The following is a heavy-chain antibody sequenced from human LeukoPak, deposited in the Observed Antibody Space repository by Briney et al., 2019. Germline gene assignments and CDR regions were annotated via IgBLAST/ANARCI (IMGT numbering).Heavy chain of an antibody. CDR1: GGSISSSSYY. D-gene: IGHD3-10*01. Sequence: SETLSLTCTVSGGSISSSSYYWGGIRQPPGKGLEWIGSIYYRGPTYYNPSLKSRVTISVDTSKNQSSLKLSSVTAADTAVYYCARLQAGHFDYWGQGTLVTVSS. J-gene: IGHJ4*02. CDR2: IYYRGPT. V-gene: IGHV4-39*01. CDR3: ARLQAGHFDY.